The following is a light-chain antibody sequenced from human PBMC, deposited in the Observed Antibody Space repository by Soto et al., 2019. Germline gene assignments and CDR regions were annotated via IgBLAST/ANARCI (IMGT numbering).Light chain of an antibody. CDR2: YDD. CDR1: SSNIGNNA. V-gene: IGLV1-36*01. Sequence: QSALTQPPSVSEAPRQRVTISCSGSSSNIGNNAVNWYQQLPGKAPKLLIYYDDLLPSGVSDRFSGSKSGTSASLAISGLQSEDEADYYCAAWDDSLSYVFGTGTKLTVL. CDR3: AAWDDSLSYV. J-gene: IGLJ1*01.